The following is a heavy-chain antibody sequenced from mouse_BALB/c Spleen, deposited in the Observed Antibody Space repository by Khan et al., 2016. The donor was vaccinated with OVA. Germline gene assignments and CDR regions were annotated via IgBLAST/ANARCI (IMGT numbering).Heavy chain of an antibody. D-gene: IGHD2-14*01. Sequence: QIQLVQSGAELARPGASVKMSCKASGYTFTSYTIHWIKLRPGQGLEWIGYINPSNGYTNYNQKLKDKATLTADKSSTTAYMELSSLTSDDSALYNCVRDGADHRNDDWFAYWGQGTLGTGSA. CDR1: GYTFTSYT. V-gene: IGHV1-4*01. CDR3: VRDGADHRNDDWFAY. CDR2: INPSNGYT. J-gene: IGHJ3*01.